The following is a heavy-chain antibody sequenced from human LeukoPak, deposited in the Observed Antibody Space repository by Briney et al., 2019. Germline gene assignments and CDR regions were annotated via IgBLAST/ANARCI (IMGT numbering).Heavy chain of an antibody. V-gene: IGHV1-18*01. CDR2: ISAYNGNT. CDR1: GYTFTSYG. J-gene: IGHJ4*02. Sequence: SVKVSCKASGYTFTSYGISWVRQAPGQGLEWMGWISAYNGNTNYAQKLQGRVTMTTDTSTSTAYMELRSLRSDDTAVYYCARVERDYYDSSGYSRLDYWGQGTLVTVSS. D-gene: IGHD3-22*01. CDR3: ARVERDYYDSSGYSRLDY.